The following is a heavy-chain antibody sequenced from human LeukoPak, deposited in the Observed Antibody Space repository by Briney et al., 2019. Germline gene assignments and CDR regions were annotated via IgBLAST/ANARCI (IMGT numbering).Heavy chain of an antibody. CDR2: ISGSGGNT. Sequence: PGGSLRLSCAASGFTFSSYAMSCVRQAPGKGLEWVSAISGSGGNTYYADSVKGRFTISRDNSKNTLYLQMNSLRAEDTAVYYCAKDRSPYYYDSSGYYTGDYWGQGTLVTVSS. D-gene: IGHD3-22*01. CDR1: GFTFSSYA. CDR3: AKDRSPYYYDSSGYYTGDY. V-gene: IGHV3-23*01. J-gene: IGHJ4*02.